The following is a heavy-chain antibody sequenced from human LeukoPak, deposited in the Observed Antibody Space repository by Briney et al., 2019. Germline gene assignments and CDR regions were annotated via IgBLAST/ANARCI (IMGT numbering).Heavy chain of an antibody. Sequence: GGTLRLSCAASGFTFSSYGMSWVRQAPGKGLEWVSAISSTGGTTYYADSVKGRFTISRDNSKNTLYLQMNSLRAEDTAIYYCAKNGDRGAYFSGGTCSPYYYYSMDVWGKGTTVTVSS. CDR1: GFTFSSYG. D-gene: IGHD2-15*01. J-gene: IGHJ6*03. CDR3: AKNGDRGAYFSGGTCSPYYYYSMDV. V-gene: IGHV3-23*01. CDR2: ISSTGGTT.